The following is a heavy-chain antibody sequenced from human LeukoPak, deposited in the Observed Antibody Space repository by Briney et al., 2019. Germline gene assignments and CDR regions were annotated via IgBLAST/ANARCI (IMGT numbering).Heavy chain of an antibody. D-gene: IGHD6-19*01. CDR3: ARLAVAGKGGIYYFDY. J-gene: IGHJ4*02. CDR1: GYTLTELS. Sequence: ASVKVSCKVSGYTLTELSMHWVRQAPGKGLEWMGGFDPEDGETIYAQKFQGRVTMTEDTSTDTAYMELSSLRSDDTAVYYCARLAVAGKGGIYYFDYWGQGTLVTVSS. V-gene: IGHV1-24*01. CDR2: FDPEDGET.